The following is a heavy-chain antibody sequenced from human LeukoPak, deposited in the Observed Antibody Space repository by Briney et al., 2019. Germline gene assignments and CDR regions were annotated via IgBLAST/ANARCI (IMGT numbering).Heavy chain of an antibody. J-gene: IGHJ1*01. CDR1: GFTFSSYE. V-gene: IGHV3-48*03. CDR3: ARVRSGYQGFQH. Sequence: GGSLRLSCAASGFTFSSYEMNWVRQAPGKGLEWVSYISSSGSTIYYADSVKGRFTISRDSAKNSLYLQMNSLRAEDTAVYYCARVRSGYQGFQHWGQGTLVTVSS. CDR2: ISSSGSTI. D-gene: IGHD3-22*01.